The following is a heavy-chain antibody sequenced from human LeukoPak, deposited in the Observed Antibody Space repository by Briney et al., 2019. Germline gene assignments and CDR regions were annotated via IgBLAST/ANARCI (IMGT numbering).Heavy chain of an antibody. CDR1: GFTFSDYY. V-gene: IGHV3-11*01. J-gene: IGHJ5*02. D-gene: IGHD2-2*01. CDR2: ISSSGSTI. CDR3: ARVNQDIVVVPAAMCWFDP. Sequence: GGSLRLSCAASGFTFSDYYMSWIRQAPGEGLEWVSYISSSGSTIYYADSVKGRFTISRDNAKNSLYLQVNSLRAEDTAVYYCARVNQDIVVVPAAMCWFDPWGQGTLVTVSS.